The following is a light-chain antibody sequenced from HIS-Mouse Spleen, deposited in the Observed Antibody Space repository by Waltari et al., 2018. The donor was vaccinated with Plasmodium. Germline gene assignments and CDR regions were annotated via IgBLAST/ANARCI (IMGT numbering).Light chain of an antibody. V-gene: IGKV1-33*01. CDR3: QQYDNLPLT. J-gene: IGKJ4*01. Sequence: IQMTQSPSSLSASVGDRVTITCRASQGIRNDLGWYQQKPGKAPKLLIYDASKLETGVPSRFSGSGSGTEFTFTISSLQPEDIATYYCQQYDNLPLTVGGGTKVEIK. CDR1: QGIRND. CDR2: DAS.